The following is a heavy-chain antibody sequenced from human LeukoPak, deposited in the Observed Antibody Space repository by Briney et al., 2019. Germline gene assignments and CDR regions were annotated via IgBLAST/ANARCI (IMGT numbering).Heavy chain of an antibody. J-gene: IGHJ3*02. CDR2: IYTSGST. CDR3: AKGSSLDAFDI. CDR1: GGSISSYY. V-gene: IGHV4-4*07. Sequence: PSETLSLTCTVSGGSISSYYWSWIRQPAGKGLEWVGRIYTSGSTNYNPSLKSRVTISVDTSKNQFSLKLSSVTAADTAVYYCAKGSSLDAFDIWGQGTMVTVSS. D-gene: IGHD1-26*01.